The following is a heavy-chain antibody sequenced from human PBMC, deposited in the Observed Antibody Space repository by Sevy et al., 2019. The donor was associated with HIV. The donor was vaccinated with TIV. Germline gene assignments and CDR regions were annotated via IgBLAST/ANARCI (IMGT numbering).Heavy chain of an antibody. CDR3: AKRVAGALAALDI. V-gene: IGHV3-7*03. J-gene: IGHJ3*02. D-gene: IGHD3-10*01. CDR2: IKEDGSER. Sequence: GGSLRLSCAASGFTFNMYWMTWVRQAPGKGLEWVANIKEDGSERNYLDSVKGRFTISRDNAKESLYLQINSLRAEDTAVYFCAKRVAGALAALDIWGQGTMVTVSS. CDR1: GFTFNMYW.